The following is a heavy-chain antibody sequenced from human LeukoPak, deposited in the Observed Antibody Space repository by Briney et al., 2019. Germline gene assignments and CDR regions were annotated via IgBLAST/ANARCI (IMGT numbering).Heavy chain of an antibody. D-gene: IGHD2-15*01. CDR2: TYYRSKWYN. CDR1: GDSVSSNSAA. J-gene: IGHJ6*02. V-gene: IGHV6-1*01. Sequence: KTSQTLSLTCAISGDSVSSNSAAWNWIRQSPSRGLEWLGRTYYRSKWYNDYAVSVKSRITINPDTSKNQFSLQLNSVTPEDTAVYYCAREVVVVVAASRYYYYGMDVWGQGTTVTVSS. CDR3: AREVVVVVAASRYYYYGMDV.